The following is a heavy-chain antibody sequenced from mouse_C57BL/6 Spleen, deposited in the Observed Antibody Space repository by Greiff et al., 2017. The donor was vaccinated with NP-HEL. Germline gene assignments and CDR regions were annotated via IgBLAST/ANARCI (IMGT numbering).Heavy chain of an antibody. CDR1: GYTFTSYW. Sequence: QVQLQQPGAELVRPGSSVKLSCKASGYTFTSYWMHWVKQRPIQGLEWIGNIDPSDSETHYNQKFKDKATLTVDKSSSTAYMQLSSLTSEDSAVYYCARRYYYGSSDYAMDYWGQGTSVTVSS. CDR3: ARRYYYGSSDYAMDY. CDR2: IDPSDSET. D-gene: IGHD1-1*01. J-gene: IGHJ4*01. V-gene: IGHV1-52*01.